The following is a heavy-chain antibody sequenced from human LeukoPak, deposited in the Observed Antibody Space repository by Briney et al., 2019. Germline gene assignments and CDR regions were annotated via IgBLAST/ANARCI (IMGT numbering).Heavy chain of an antibody. D-gene: IGHD6-13*01. CDR3: AKDMSAAAGTVDY. CDR2: INGDGSEL. CDR1: GFSFSSYW. Sequence: GGSLRLSCAASGFSFSSYWLTWVRQAPGKGLEWVANINGDGSELYYVDSVKGRFTISRDNAKNSLFLQMNSLGAEDTALYYCAKDMSAAAGTVDYWGQGTLVTVSS. V-gene: IGHV3-7*03. J-gene: IGHJ4*02.